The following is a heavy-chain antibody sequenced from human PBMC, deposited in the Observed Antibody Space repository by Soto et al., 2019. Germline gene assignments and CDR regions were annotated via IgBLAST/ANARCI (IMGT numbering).Heavy chain of an antibody. Sequence: PGGSLRLSCAASGFPFSLYWMHWVRQAPGKGLVWVSGISSDGSSTSYADSVKGRFTISRDNAKNTLYLQMNSLRAEGTAVYYCARNLLDLYSSSPGIDYWGQGTLVTVSS. J-gene: IGHJ4*02. CDR1: GFPFSLYW. V-gene: IGHV3-74*01. CDR3: ARNLLDLYSSSPGIDY. CDR2: ISSDGSST. D-gene: IGHD6-6*01.